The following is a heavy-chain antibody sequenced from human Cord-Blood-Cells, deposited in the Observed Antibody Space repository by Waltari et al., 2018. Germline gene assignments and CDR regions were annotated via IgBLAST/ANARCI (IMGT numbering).Heavy chain of an antibody. Sequence: QVQLVQSGAEVKKPGASVKVSCKASGYTFTSYDINWVRQATGQGLEWMGWMNPNSGNTGYAQKCQGRVTITRNTSISTAYMELSSLRSEDTAVYYGARRGWDYDFWSGYYRDAFDIWGQGTMVTVSS. CDR1: GYTFTSYD. D-gene: IGHD3-3*01. V-gene: IGHV1-8*03. CDR2: MNPNSGNT. CDR3: ARRGWDYDFWSGYYRDAFDI. J-gene: IGHJ3*02.